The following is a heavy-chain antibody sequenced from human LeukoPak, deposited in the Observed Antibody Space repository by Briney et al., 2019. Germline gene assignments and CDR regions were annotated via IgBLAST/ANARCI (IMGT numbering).Heavy chain of an antibody. Sequence: GALRLSCAASGFTFSSYAMHWVRQAPGKGLEWVAAISYDGSNKYYADSVKGRFTISRDNSKNTLYLQMNSLRAEDTAVYYCAREAYGVYAGGWFDPWGQGTLVTVSS. D-gene: IGHD4-17*01. J-gene: IGHJ5*02. CDR3: AREAYGVYAGGWFDP. V-gene: IGHV3-30-3*01. CDR1: GFTFSSYA. CDR2: ISYDGSNK.